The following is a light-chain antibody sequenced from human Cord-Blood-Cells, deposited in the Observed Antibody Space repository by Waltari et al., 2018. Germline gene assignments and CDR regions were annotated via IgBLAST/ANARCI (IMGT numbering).Light chain of an antibody. V-gene: IGKV1-12*01. Sequence: DIPMTQSPSSVSASVGDRVTITCRASQGISSWLAWYQKKPGKAPKLLIYAASSLQSGGPSRFSGSGSGTDFTLTISSLQPEDFATYYCQQANSFPWTFGQGTKVEIK. CDR2: AAS. CDR3: QQANSFPWT. J-gene: IGKJ1*01. CDR1: QGISSW.